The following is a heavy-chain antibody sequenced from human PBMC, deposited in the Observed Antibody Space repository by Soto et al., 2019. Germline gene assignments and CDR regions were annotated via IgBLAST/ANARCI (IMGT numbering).Heavy chain of an antibody. CDR3: ARDLTAARDGMDV. D-gene: IGHD6-6*01. CDR2: IYYSGST. Sequence: SETLSLTCTVSGGSISSYYWSWIRQPPGKGLEWIGYIYYSGSTNYNPSLKSRVTISVDTSKNQFSLKLSSVTAADTAVYYCARDLTAARDGMDVWGQGTTVTVSS. J-gene: IGHJ6*02. CDR1: GGSISSYY. V-gene: IGHV4-59*01.